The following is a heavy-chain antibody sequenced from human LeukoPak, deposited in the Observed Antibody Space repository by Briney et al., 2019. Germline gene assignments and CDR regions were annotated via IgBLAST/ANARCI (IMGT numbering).Heavy chain of an antibody. V-gene: IGHV3-30*18. CDR1: GFTFSSYG. CDR2: ISYDGSNK. J-gene: IGHJ3*02. CDR3: AKDLNPYSSSWYFAFDI. D-gene: IGHD6-13*01. Sequence: GGSLRLSCAASGFTFSSYGMRWVRQAPGKGLEWVAVISYDGSNKYYADSVKGRFTISRDNSKNTLYLQMNSLRAEDTAVYYCAKDLNPYSSSWYFAFDIWGQGTMVTVSS.